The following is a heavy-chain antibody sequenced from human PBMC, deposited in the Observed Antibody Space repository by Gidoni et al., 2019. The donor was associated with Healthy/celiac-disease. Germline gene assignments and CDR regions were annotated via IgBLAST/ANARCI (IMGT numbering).Heavy chain of an antibody. D-gene: IGHD1-26*01. Sequence: EVQLVESGGGLVKPGGSLRLSCAASGFTFSRYSMNWAPQAPGKGLGWVSSISSSSSYIYYADSVKGRFTISRDNAKNSLYLQMNSLRAEDTAVYYCARFGVGATQGFDYWGQGTLVTVSS. CDR2: ISSSSSYI. CDR3: ARFGVGATQGFDY. V-gene: IGHV3-21*01. J-gene: IGHJ4*02. CDR1: GFTFSRYS.